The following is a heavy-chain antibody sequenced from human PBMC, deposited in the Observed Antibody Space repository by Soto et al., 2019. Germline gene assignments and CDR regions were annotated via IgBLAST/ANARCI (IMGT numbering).Heavy chain of an antibody. CDR3: AKGRPYSSSPFDY. CDR1: GFTFSSYG. Sequence: GGSLRLSCAASGFTFSSYGMHRVRQAPGKGLEWVAVISYDGSNKYYADSVKGRFTISRDNSKNTLYLQMNSLRAEDTAVYYCAKGRPYSSSPFDYWGQGTLVTFSS. V-gene: IGHV3-30*18. J-gene: IGHJ4*02. CDR2: ISYDGSNK. D-gene: IGHD6-6*01.